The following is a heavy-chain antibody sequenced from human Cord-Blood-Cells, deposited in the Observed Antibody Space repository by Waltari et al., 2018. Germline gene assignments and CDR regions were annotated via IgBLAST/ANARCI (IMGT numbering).Heavy chain of an antibody. J-gene: IGHJ3*02. CDR3: ARSGYDSLTGYYDAFDI. D-gene: IGHD3-9*01. CDR2: IYTSGSN. Sequence: QVQLQESGPGLVKPSQTLSLTCTVSGGSISSGSYYWSWIRQPAGKGLEWIGYIYTSGSNNHHPALKSRVTISVDTSKNQVSLKLSSVTAADTAVYYCARSGYDSLTGYYDAFDIWGQGTMVTVSS. CDR1: GGSISSGSYY. V-gene: IGHV4-61*09.